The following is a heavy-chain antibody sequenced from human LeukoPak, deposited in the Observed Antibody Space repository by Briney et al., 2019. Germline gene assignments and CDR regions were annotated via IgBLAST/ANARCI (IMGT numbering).Heavy chain of an antibody. V-gene: IGHV6-1*01. J-gene: IGHJ4*02. D-gene: IGHD1-1*01. Sequence: SQTLSLTCAISGDSVSSSSNVWNWIRQSPSRGLEWLGRTYYGSKWNNDYAASVKSRITVNPDTSKNQFSLQLNSVTPEDTAVYYCAGGAMRTGFDSWGQGTLVTVSS. CDR2: TYYGSKWNN. CDR3: AGGAMRTGFDS. CDR1: GDSVSSSSNV.